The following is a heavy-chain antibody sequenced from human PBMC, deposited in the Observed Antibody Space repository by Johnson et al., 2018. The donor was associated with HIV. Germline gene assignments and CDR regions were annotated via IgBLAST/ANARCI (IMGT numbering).Heavy chain of an antibody. CDR2: IYSGGST. CDR3: TSWGAGADAFDI. Sequence: VQLVESGGGLVQPGGSLRLSCAASGFAFSSYAMTWVRQAPGKGLEWVSIIYSGGSTYYADSVKGRFTISRDNSKNTLYLQMNSLRAEDTAVYYCTSWGAGADAFDIWGQGTMVTVSS. D-gene: IGHD1-26*01. V-gene: IGHV3-23*03. J-gene: IGHJ3*02. CDR1: GFAFSSYA.